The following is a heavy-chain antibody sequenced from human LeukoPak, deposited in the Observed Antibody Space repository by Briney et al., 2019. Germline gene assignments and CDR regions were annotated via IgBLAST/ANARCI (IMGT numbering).Heavy chain of an antibody. Sequence: GGSLRLSCAASGFTFSNYNMNWVRQAPGKGLEWVSSITSTSSYIYYADSVKGRFTISRDNAKNSLYLQMNSLRAEDTALYHCARDTLGETFDPWGQGTLVTVSS. CDR1: GFTFSNYN. J-gene: IGHJ5*02. D-gene: IGHD3-16*01. CDR3: ARDTLGETFDP. V-gene: IGHV3-21*04. CDR2: ITSTSSYI.